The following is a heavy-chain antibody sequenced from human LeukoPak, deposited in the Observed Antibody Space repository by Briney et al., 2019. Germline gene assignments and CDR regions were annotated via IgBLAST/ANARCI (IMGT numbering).Heavy chain of an antibody. Sequence: GGSLRLSCAASGFTFSSYSMNWVRQAPGKGLEWVSSISSSSSYIYYADSVKGRFTISRDNAKNSLYLQMNSLRAEDTAVYYCARDRFLGYCSGGSFNLRDYYYYGMDVWGKGTTVTVSS. CDR3: ARDRFLGYCSGGSFNLRDYYYYGMDV. V-gene: IGHV3-21*01. J-gene: IGHJ6*04. D-gene: IGHD2-15*01. CDR1: GFTFSSYS. CDR2: ISSSSSYI.